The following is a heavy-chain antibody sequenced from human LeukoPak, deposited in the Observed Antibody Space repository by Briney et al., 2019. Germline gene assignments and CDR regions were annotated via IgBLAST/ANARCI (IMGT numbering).Heavy chain of an antibody. CDR1: GGSISSYY. CDR2: IYYSGST. V-gene: IGHV4-59*01. J-gene: IGHJ5*02. CDR3: ARGSSGSYYPDWFDP. D-gene: IGHD3-10*01. Sequence: PSETLSLTCTVSGGSISSYYWSWIRRPPGMGLEWIGYIYYSGSTNYNPSLKSRVTISVDTSKNQFSLKLSSVTAADTAVYYCARGSSGSYYPDWFDPWGQGTLVTVSS.